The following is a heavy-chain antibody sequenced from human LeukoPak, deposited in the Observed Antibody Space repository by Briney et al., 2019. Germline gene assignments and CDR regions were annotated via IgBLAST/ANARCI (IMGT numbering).Heavy chain of an antibody. D-gene: IGHD5-18*01. Sequence: GGSLRLSCAASGFTFSSYNMNWVRRTPGKGLEWVSSITSSSSYMFYADSVRGRFTISRDNAKNSLYLQMNSLRAEDTAVYYCARDARGGYTYGGLDQWGQGTLVTVSS. CDR2: ITSSSSYM. V-gene: IGHV3-21*01. CDR3: ARDARGGYTYGGLDQ. J-gene: IGHJ4*02. CDR1: GFTFSSYN.